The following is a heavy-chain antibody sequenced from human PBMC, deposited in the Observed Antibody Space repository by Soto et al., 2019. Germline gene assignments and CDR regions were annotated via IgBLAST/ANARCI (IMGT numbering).Heavy chain of an antibody. CDR3: ARGVHYDSSGYYYSY. CDR2: ITPVFGTA. V-gene: IGHV1-69*01. J-gene: IGHJ4*02. D-gene: IGHD3-22*01. CDR1: GGTFSSYA. Sequence: SVKVSCKASGGTFSSYAIDWVRQAPGQGLEWMGGITPVFGTANYAQKFQGRITITADESTSTAYMELRSLRSEDTAVYYCARGVHYDSSGYYYSYRGQGTLVTVSS.